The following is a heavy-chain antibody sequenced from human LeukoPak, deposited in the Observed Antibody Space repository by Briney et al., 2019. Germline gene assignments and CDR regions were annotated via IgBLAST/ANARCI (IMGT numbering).Heavy chain of an antibody. CDR2: INPDSGFT. CDR1: GYKFTDDY. V-gene: IGHV1-2*02. Sequence: ASVKVSCKASGYKFTDDYMHWVRQAPGQGLEFMGWINPDSGFTNYAQKFKGRVTMARDTSISTTYLEVRSLTSDDTAVYYCAPTAEAYTSWWKVWGQGTLVTVSS. CDR3: APTAEAYTSWWKV. D-gene: IGHD3-16*01. J-gene: IGHJ4*02.